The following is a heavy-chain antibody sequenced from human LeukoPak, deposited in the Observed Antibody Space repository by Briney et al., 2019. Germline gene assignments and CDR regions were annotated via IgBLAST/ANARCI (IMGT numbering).Heavy chain of an antibody. Sequence: SETLSLTCTVSGGSISSYYWSWIRQPPGKGLEWIGYIYHSGSTNYNPSLKSRVTISVDTSKNQFSLKLSSVTAADTAVYYCARDHLASPYYYGMDVWGQGTTVTVSS. CDR3: ARDHLASPYYYGMDV. J-gene: IGHJ6*02. V-gene: IGHV4-59*01. CDR2: IYHSGST. CDR1: GGSISSYY.